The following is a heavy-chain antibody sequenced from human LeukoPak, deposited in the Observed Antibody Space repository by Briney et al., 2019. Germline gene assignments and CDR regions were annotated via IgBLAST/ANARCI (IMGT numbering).Heavy chain of an antibody. Sequence: GGSLRLSCAASGFTFSSYSMNWVRQAPGKGLEWVSSISSSSSYIYYADSVKGRFTISRDNAKNSLYLQMNSLRAEDTAVYYCARDLADYGDTRDYWGQGTLVTVSS. J-gene: IGHJ4*02. CDR2: ISSSSSYI. CDR3: ARDLADYGDTRDY. V-gene: IGHV3-21*01. D-gene: IGHD4-17*01. CDR1: GFTFSSYS.